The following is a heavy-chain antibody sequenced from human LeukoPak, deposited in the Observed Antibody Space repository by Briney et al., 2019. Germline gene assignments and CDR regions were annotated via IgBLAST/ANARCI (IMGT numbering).Heavy chain of an antibody. V-gene: IGHV1-69*01. CDR1: GGTFSSYA. CDR3: ALEELRGAFDI. Sequence: ASVKVSCKASGGTFSSYAISWVRQAPGQGLEWMGGIIPIFGTANYAQKFQGRVTITADESTSTAYMELSRLRSEDTAVYYCALEELRGAFDIWGQGTMVTVSP. CDR2: IIPIFGTA. D-gene: IGHD1-7*01. J-gene: IGHJ3*02.